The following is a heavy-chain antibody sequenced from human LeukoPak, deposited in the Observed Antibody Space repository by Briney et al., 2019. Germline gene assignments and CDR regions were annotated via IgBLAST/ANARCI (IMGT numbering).Heavy chain of an antibody. J-gene: IGHJ5*02. V-gene: IGHV3-30*03. CDR3: ARSDVDMAA. Sequence: GWSLTLSCAASGFTFSTYGMHRVRQAPGKGLEWVAVTSNDGSNKLYTDSVKGRFTISRDNSKNTLYLQMNSLRAEDTAVYYCARSDVDMAAWGQGTLVTVSS. CDR1: GFTFSTYG. D-gene: IGHD5-12*01. CDR2: TSNDGSNK.